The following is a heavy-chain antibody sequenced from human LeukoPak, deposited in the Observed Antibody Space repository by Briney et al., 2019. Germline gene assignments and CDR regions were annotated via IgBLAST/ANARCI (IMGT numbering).Heavy chain of an antibody. CDR3: AKGRVVAATPDYFDY. CDR2: ISGSGGST. D-gene: IGHD2-15*01. Sequence: GGSLRLSCAASGFTFSSYVMSWVRQAPGKGLEWVSVISGSGGSTYHADSVKGRFTISRDNSKNTLYLQMNSLRAEDTAVYYCAKGRVVAATPDYFDYWGQGTLVTVSS. V-gene: IGHV3-23*01. CDR1: GFTFSSYV. J-gene: IGHJ4*02.